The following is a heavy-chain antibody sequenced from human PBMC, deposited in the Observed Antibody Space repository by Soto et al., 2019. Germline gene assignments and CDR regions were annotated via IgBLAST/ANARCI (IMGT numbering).Heavy chain of an antibody. CDR3: AKLLSVVGTRRQIDELDY. V-gene: IGHV3-23*01. CDR2: ISTSGGRT. Sequence: EVQLLDSGGGLVRPGGSLRLSCAASGFTFNTYPMSWVRQAPGKGLEWVSAISTSGGRTYYADSVKGRFTISRDKSKHTVLLQMNSLRAEDTAGYYCAKLLSVVGTRRQIDELDYWGQETRVTVSS. J-gene: IGHJ4*02. D-gene: IGHD6-13*01. CDR1: GFTFNTYP.